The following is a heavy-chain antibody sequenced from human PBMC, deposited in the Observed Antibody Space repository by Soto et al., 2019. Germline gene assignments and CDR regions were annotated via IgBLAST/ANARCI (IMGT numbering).Heavy chain of an antibody. Sequence: SETLSLTCTVSGGSISSYYWSWIRQPPGKGLECVGYIYYSGSTYYNPSLKSRVTISVDASKNQFSLKLSSVTAADTAVYYCARATIHPPYDFWSGYYPILDYWGQGTLVTVSS. J-gene: IGHJ4*02. CDR1: GGSISSYY. CDR3: ARATIHPPYDFWSGYYPILDY. CDR2: IYYSGST. D-gene: IGHD3-3*01. V-gene: IGHV4-59*08.